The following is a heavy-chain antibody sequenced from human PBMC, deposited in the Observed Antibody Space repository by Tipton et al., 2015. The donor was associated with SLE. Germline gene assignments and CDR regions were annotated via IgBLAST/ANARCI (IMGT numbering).Heavy chain of an antibody. CDR3: ARVSGSYLYYYYYYYMDV. Sequence: TLSLTCAVYVGSFRGYYWSWIRQPPGKGLEWIGEINHSGSTNYNPSLKSRVTISVDTAKNQFSLKLSSVTAADTAVYFCARVSGSYLYYYYYYYMDVWGKGTTVTVSS. V-gene: IGHV4-34*01. CDR2: INHSGST. J-gene: IGHJ6*03. CDR1: VGSFRGYY. D-gene: IGHD1-26*01.